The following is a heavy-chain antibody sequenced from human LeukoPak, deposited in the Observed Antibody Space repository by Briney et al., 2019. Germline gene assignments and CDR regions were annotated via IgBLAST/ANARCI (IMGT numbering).Heavy chain of an antibody. CDR2: ISGSGGST. CDR1: GFTFSSYA. V-gene: IGHV3-23*01. J-gene: IGHJ6*02. CDR3: ASYAVAGRRGYYYYGMDV. D-gene: IGHD6-19*01. Sequence: GGSLRLSCAASGFTFSSYAMSWVRQAPGKGLEWVSAISGSGGSTYYADSVKGRFTISRDNSKNTLYLQMNSLRAEDTAVYYCASYAVAGRRGYYYYGMDVWGQGTTVTVSS.